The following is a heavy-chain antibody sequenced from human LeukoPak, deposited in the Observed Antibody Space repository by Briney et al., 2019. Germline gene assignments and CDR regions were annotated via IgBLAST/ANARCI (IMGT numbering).Heavy chain of an antibody. J-gene: IGHJ5*02. Sequence: GGSLRLSCAASGFTFSSYAMHWVRQAPGKGLEWVAVISYDGSNKYYADSVKGRFTISRDNSKNTLYLQMNSLRAEDTAVYYCATFGGSSWLSIWFDPWGQGTLVTVSS. CDR3: ATFGGSSWLSIWFDP. CDR2: ISYDGSNK. D-gene: IGHD6-13*01. V-gene: IGHV3-30-3*01. CDR1: GFTFSSYA.